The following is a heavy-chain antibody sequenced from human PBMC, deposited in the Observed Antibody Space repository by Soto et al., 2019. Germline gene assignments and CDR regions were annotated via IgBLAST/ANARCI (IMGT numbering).Heavy chain of an antibody. CDR2: IYHSGST. CDR3: ARVFYGEHYFDY. V-gene: IGHV4-30-2*01. Sequence: QLQLQESGSGLVKPSQTLSLTCAVSGGSISSGGYSWSWIRQPPGKGLEWIGYIYHSGSTYYNPSLKSRVTISVDRCKNQCSLKLSSVTAADTAVYYCARVFYGEHYFDYWGQGTLVTVSS. CDR1: GGSISSGGYS. D-gene: IGHD4-17*01. J-gene: IGHJ4*02.